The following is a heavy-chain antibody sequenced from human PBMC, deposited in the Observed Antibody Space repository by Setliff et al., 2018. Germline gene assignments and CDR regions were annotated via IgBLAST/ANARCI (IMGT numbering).Heavy chain of an antibody. CDR1: GESISDSY. V-gene: IGHV4-34*12. D-gene: IGHD3-22*01. J-gene: IGHJ4*02. Sequence: SETLSLTCGVYGESISDSYWSWIRQPPGRALEWIGEALQGGSTNYNPSLKSRVTISVDTSKNQFSLKLSSVTAADTAVYYCAREELWYYYDSSGPAWVDYWGQGTLVTVSS. CDR2: ALQGGST. CDR3: AREELWYYYDSSGPAWVDY.